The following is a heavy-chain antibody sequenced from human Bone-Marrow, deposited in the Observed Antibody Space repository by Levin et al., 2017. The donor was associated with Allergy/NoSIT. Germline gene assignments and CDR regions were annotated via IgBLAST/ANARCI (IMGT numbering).Heavy chain of an antibody. D-gene: IGHD3-10*01. J-gene: IGHJ4*02. Sequence: SCAASGFTFSTYAMTWVRQTSGKGLEWLSYISGTGDTTYYAESVKGRFTISRDNSNNTLYLQLTSLRPEDTAVYYCAKPGTIWPIEYWGQGTLVAVSS. CDR3: AKPGTIWPIEY. CDR2: ISGTGDTT. CDR1: GFTFSTYA. V-gene: IGHV3-23*01.